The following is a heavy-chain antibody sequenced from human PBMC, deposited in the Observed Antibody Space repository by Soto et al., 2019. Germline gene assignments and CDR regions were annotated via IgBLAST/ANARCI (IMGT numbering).Heavy chain of an antibody. CDR2: IYYSGST. CDR1: GGSISSYY. Sequence: PSETLSLTCTVSGGSISSYYWSWIRQPPGKGLEWIGYIYYSGSTNYNPSLKSRVTISVDTSKNQFSLKLSSVTAADTAVYYCARAMGYFYSPYDPHYLLAFWGKGTTVTVSS. V-gene: IGHV4-59*01. CDR3: ARAMGYFYSPYDPHYLLAF. J-gene: IGHJ6*04. D-gene: IGHD2-21*02.